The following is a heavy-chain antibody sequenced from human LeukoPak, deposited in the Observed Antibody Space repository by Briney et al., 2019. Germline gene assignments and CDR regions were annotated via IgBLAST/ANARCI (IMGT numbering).Heavy chain of an antibody. D-gene: IGHD3-16*02. J-gene: IGHJ5*01. CDR1: GYTFTSYA. Sequence: GASVKVSCKASGYTFTSYAMNWVRQAPGQGLEWMGWINTNTGEPTYAQGFTGRFVFSLDTSVTTAYLQISSLKAEDTAVYYCARAYQPLGGLSFPDSWGQGTLVTVSS. V-gene: IGHV7-4-1*02. CDR3: ARAYQPLGGLSFPDS. CDR2: INTNTGEP.